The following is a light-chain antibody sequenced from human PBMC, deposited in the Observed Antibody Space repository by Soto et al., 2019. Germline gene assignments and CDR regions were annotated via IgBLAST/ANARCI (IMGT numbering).Light chain of an antibody. CDR1: QSVSSY. Sequence: EIVLTQSPATLSLSPGERATLSCRASQSVSSYLAWYQQKPGQAPRLLIYDASNRATGIPARFSGSGCGTDLPLTISSLEPEDFAVYYCQQRNNWPPGVTFGGGTKLEIK. CDR2: DAS. CDR3: QQRNNWPPGVT. J-gene: IGKJ4*01. V-gene: IGKV3-11*01.